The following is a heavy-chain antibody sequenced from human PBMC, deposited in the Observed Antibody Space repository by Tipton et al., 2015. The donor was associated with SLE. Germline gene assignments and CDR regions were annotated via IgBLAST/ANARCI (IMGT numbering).Heavy chain of an antibody. CDR3: ARLIAARLPFDY. Sequence: TLSLTCTVSGGSISSGGYHWSWIRQHPGKGLEWIGEINHSGSTNHNPSLKRRVTISVDTSKNQFSLKLSSVTAADTAVYYCARLIAARLPFDYWGQGTLVTVSS. CDR2: INHSGST. D-gene: IGHD6-6*01. CDR1: GGSISSGGYH. V-gene: IGHV4-31*03. J-gene: IGHJ4*02.